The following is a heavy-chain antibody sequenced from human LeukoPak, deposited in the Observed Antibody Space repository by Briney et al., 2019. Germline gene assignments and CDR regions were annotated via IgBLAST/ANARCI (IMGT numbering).Heavy chain of an antibody. CDR2: VSGSGDGT. D-gene: IGHD5-18*01. CDR3: AKTNTVNGYTYGVPY. J-gene: IGHJ4*02. CDR1: GFTFSNYA. Sequence: PGGSLRLSCAASGFTFSNYAMSWVRQAPGKGLEWVSTVSGSGDGTHSADSVKGRFTVSRDNSKNTLYLQMNSLRAEDTAVYYCAKTNTVNGYTYGVPYWGQGTPVTVSS. V-gene: IGHV3-23*01.